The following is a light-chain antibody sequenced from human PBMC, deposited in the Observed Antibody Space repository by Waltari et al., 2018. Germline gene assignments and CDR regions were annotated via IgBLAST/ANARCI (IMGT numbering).Light chain of an antibody. CDR1: QSISSY. CDR3: QQGYNTPHT. J-gene: IGKJ2*01. V-gene: IGKV1-39*01. CDR2: GAS. Sequence: QMTQSPSSLSASVGDRVTITCRASQSISSYLNWYQQKPGKAPKLLIYGASSLQSGVPSRFSGSGSGTDFTLTISSLQPEDFATYYCQQGYNTPHTFGQGTKLEIK.